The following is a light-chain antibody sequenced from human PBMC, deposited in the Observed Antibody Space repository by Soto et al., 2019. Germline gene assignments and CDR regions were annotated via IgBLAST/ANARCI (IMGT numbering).Light chain of an antibody. V-gene: IGKV3-20*01. J-gene: IGKJ1*01. CDR1: QSVSSSY. Sequence: VLTRCPRTLSLSPGERATLSCRASQSVSSSYLAWYQQKPGQAPRLLIYGASSRATGIPDRFSGSGSGTDFTLTISRLEPEDFAVYYCPQYGSSPRTFGQGTKVDIK. CDR3: PQYGSSPRT. CDR2: GAS.